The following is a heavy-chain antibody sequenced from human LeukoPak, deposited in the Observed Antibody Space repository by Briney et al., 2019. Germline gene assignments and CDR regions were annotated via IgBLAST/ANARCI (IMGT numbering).Heavy chain of an antibody. CDR1: GFTFSSYS. CDR2: ISSSSSTI. V-gene: IGHV3-48*01. J-gene: IGHJ4*02. Sequence: PGGSLRLSCAASGFTFSSYSMNWVRQAPGKGLEWVSYISSSSSTIYYADSVKGRFTISRDNAKNSLYLQMNSLRAEDTAVYYCARDGSGWYTGGGDYWGQGTLVTVSS. CDR3: ARDGSGWYTGGGDY. D-gene: IGHD6-19*01.